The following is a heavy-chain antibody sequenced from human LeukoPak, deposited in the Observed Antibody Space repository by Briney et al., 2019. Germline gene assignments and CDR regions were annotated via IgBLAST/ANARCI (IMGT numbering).Heavy chain of an antibody. CDR2: ISYDGSNK. D-gene: IGHD3-10*01. Sequence: GRSLRLSCAASGFTFSSYGMHWVRQAPGEGLEWVAVISYDGSNKYYADSVKGRFTISRDNSKNTLYLQMNSLRAEDTAVYYCATNSYYYGSGSYSVSSLTFDYWGQGTLVTVSS. CDR3: ATNSYYYGSGSYSVSSLTFDY. V-gene: IGHV3-30*03. J-gene: IGHJ4*02. CDR1: GFTFSSYG.